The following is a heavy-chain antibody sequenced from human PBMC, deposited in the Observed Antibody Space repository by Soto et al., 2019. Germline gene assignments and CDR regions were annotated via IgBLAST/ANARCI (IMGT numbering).Heavy chain of an antibody. D-gene: IGHD3-10*01. V-gene: IGHV4-39*01. CDR3: ASRPPALWPNYWYFDL. CDR1: GGSISSSSYY. J-gene: IGHJ2*01. Sequence: TSETLSLTCTVSGGSISSSSYYWGWIRQPPGKGLEWIGSIYYSGSTYYNPSLKSRVTISVDTSKNQFSLKLSSVTAADTAVYYCASRPPALWPNYWYFDLWGRGTLVTVSS. CDR2: IYYSGST.